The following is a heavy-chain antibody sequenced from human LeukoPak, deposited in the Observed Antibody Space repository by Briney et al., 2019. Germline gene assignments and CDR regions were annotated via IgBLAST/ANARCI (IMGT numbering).Heavy chain of an antibody. CDR1: GYTFTGYY. Sequence: ASVKVSCKASGYTFTGYYIHWVRQAPGQGLEWMGWINASSGATNYAQKFQGRVTMTRDTSINTAYMEVSRLTSDDTAAYYCARIPVRGVTCGDCYYDYWGQGTLVTVSS. CDR2: INASSGAT. D-gene: IGHD3-10*01. J-gene: IGHJ4*02. CDR3: ARIPVRGVTCGDCYYDY. V-gene: IGHV1-2*02.